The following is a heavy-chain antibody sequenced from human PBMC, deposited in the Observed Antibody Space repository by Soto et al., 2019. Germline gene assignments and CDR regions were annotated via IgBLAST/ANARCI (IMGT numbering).Heavy chain of an antibody. D-gene: IGHD1-1*01. J-gene: IGHJ6*02. CDR1: GGSISSYY. Sequence: SETLSLTCTVSGGSISSYYWSWIRQPAGKGLEWIGRIYTSGSTNYNPSLKSRVTMSVDTSKNQFSLKLSSVTAADTAVYYCARDQGRFTVTTPPYYYYYGMDVWGQGTTVTVSS. V-gene: IGHV4-4*07. CDR3: ARDQGRFTVTTPPYYYYYGMDV. CDR2: IYTSGST.